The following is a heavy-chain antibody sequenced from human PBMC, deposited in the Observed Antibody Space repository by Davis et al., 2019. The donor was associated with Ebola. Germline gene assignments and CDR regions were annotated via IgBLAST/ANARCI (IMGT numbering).Heavy chain of an antibody. Sequence: GSLRLSFTLPGGSISSTSYYWGWIRQPPGKGLEWIGSIYYSGSTYYNPSLKSRVTRAVDTSKNQFSLKLSSVTAAETAVYYCARYPYDYVHDYWGQGTLVTVSS. D-gene: IGHD3-16*01. J-gene: IGHJ4*02. CDR3: ARYPYDYVHDY. CDR2: IYYSGST. V-gene: IGHV4-39*07. CDR1: GGSISSTSYY.